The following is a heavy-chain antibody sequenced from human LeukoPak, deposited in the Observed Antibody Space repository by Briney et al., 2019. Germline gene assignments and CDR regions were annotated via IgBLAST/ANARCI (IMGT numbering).Heavy chain of an antibody. V-gene: IGHV3-23*01. D-gene: IGHD3-16*01. CDR3: AKDDAWGRYKD. CDR2: ISPSGGIT. Sequence: GGSLRLSCAASGFTFSSYDMTWGRQAPGKGLEWVSGISPSGGITYYTDSVKGRFTISRDNSKNTVSLQMNSLRGDDTAVYYCAKDDAWGRYKDWGQGTLVTVSS. J-gene: IGHJ1*01. CDR1: GFTFSSYD.